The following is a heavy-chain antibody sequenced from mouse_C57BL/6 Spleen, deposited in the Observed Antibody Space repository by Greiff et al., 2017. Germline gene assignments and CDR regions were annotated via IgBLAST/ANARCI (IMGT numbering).Heavy chain of an antibody. J-gene: IGHJ1*03. V-gene: IGHV5-6*01. CDR3: ARGGFITTGEGDWYFDV. CDR1: GFTFSSYG. CDR2: ISSGGSYT. Sequence: EVQRVESGGDLVKPGGSLKLSCAASGFTFSSYGMSWVRQTPDKRLEWVATISSGGSYTYYPDSVKGRFTISRDNAKNTLYLQMSSLKSEDTAMYYCARGGFITTGEGDWYFDVWGTGTTVTVSS. D-gene: IGHD1-1*01.